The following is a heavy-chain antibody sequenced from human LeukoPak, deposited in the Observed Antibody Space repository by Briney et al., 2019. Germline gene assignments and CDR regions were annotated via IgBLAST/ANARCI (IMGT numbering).Heavy chain of an antibody. J-gene: IGHJ6*03. D-gene: IGHD6-19*01. Sequence: ASVKVSCKASGYTFTSYGISWVRQAPGQGLEWMGWISAYNGNTNYAQKLQGRVTMITDTSTSTAYMELRSLRSDDTAVYYCARVSPQWLVELGYMDVWGKGTTVTVSS. V-gene: IGHV1-18*01. CDR2: ISAYNGNT. CDR1: GYTFTSYG. CDR3: ARVSPQWLVELGYMDV.